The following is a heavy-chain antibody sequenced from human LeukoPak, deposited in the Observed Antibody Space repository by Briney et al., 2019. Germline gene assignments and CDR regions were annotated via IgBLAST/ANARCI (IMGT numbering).Heavy chain of an antibody. CDR2: IDAGNGNT. D-gene: IGHD2-2*01. V-gene: IGHV1-3*01. J-gene: IGHJ4*02. Sequence: ASVKVSCKASGYTFTSYTIHWVRQAPGQRLEWMGWIDAGNGNTKYSQKFQGWVTMTRDTSISTAYMELSRLTSDDTAVYYCARGQYQLPVLFDYWGQGTLVTVSS. CDR3: ARGQYQLPVLFDY. CDR1: GYTFTSYT.